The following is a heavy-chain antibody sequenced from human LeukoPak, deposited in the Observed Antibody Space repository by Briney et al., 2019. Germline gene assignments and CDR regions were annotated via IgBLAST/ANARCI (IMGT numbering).Heavy chain of an antibody. J-gene: IGHJ6*03. CDR1: GYTFTSYY. Sequence: GASVKVSCKASGYTFTSYYMHWVRQATGQGLEWMGWMNPNSGNTGYAQKFQGRVTITRNTSISTAYMELSSLRSEDTAVYYCARVGGYCSGGSCYLGYYYYYMDVWGKGTTVTVSS. CDR2: MNPNSGNT. V-gene: IGHV1-8*03. D-gene: IGHD2-15*01. CDR3: ARVGGYCSGGSCYLGYYYYYMDV.